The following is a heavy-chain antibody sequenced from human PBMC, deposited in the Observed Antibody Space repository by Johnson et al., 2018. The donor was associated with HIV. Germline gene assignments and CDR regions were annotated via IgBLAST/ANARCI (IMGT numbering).Heavy chain of an antibody. CDR3: ARDSGLYGFDI. J-gene: IGHJ3*02. CDR1: GFSFSSYW. CDR2: IKQDGSEK. Sequence: VQLVESGGGVVQPGRSLRLSCAASGFSFSSYWMNWVRQAPGKGLEWVANIKQDGSEKYYVDSVKGRFTTSRDNAKNSLYLQMNSLRAEDTAVYYCARDSGLYGFDIWGQGTMLTVSS. V-gene: IGHV3-7*01. D-gene: IGHD2-8*02.